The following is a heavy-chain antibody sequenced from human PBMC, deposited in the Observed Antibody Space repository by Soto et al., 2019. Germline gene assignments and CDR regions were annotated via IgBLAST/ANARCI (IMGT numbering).Heavy chain of an antibody. V-gene: IGHV4-34*01. J-gene: IGHJ3*02. Sequence: SETLSLTCAVYGGSFSGYYWSWIRQPPGKGLEWIGEINHSGSTNYNPSLKSRVTISVDTSKNQFSLKLSSVTAADTAVYYCARARYYDYVWGSYRRDRVAFDIWGQGTMVTVSS. CDR1: GGSFSGYY. CDR2: INHSGST. CDR3: ARARYYDYVWGSYRRDRVAFDI. D-gene: IGHD3-16*02.